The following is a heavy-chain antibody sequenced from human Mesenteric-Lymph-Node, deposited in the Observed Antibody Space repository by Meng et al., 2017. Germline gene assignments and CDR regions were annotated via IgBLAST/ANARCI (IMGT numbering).Heavy chain of an antibody. CDR1: GFTFSSYS. V-gene: IGHV3-21*01. CDR2: ISSSSSYI. J-gene: IGHJ4*02. CDR3: ARNVRLRDGYNSDY. D-gene: IGHD5-24*01. Sequence: EVQLVEAGGGLVKPGGCLRRACAASGFTFSSYSMNWVRQAPGKGLEWVSSISSSSSYIYYADSVKGRFTISRDNAKNSLYLQMNSLRAEDTAVYYCARNVRLRDGYNSDYWGQGTLVTVSS.